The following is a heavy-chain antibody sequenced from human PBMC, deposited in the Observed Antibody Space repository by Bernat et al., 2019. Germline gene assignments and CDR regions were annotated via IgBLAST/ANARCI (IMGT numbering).Heavy chain of an antibody. CDR2: IKSKTDGGTT. Sequence: EVQLVESGGGLVKPGGSLRLSCAASGFTFSNAWMSWVRQAPGKGLEWVGRIKSKTDGGTTDYAAPVKGRFTISRDDSKNTLYLQMNSLKAEDTAVYYCTTGRDYIWGSYRLIDYWGQGTLVTVSS. D-gene: IGHD3-16*02. J-gene: IGHJ4*02. V-gene: IGHV3-15*01. CDR1: GFTFSNAW. CDR3: TTGRDYIWGSYRLIDY.